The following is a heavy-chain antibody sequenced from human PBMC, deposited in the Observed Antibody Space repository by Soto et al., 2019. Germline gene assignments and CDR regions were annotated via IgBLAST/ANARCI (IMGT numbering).Heavy chain of an antibody. D-gene: IGHD3-10*01. V-gene: IGHV1-69*06. Sequence: VASVKVSCKASGGTFSSYAISWVRQAPGQGLEWMGGIIPIFGTANYAQKFQGRVTITADKSTSTAYMELSSLRSEDTAVYYCARENTMVRGVIISDYYYGMDVWGQGTTVTVSS. CDR2: IIPIFGTA. CDR1: GGTFSSYA. J-gene: IGHJ6*02. CDR3: ARENTMVRGVIISDYYYGMDV.